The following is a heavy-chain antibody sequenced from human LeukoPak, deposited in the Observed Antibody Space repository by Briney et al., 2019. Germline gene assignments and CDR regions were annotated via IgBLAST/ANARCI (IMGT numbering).Heavy chain of an antibody. D-gene: IGHD3-10*01. CDR2: ISGSPHSDDI. CDR3: ARGQRQGVTRTYFDL. J-gene: IGHJ4*02. V-gene: IGHV1-18*01. Sequence: ASVKVSCKTSGYSFSTSGIFWVRRAPAQSQRLEWMGWISGSPHSDDIEYAQKFEARLRMTTDTSTNTAYMELKSLTSDDTAVYFCARGQRQGVTRTYFDLWGQGTPVTVSS. CDR1: GYSFSTSG.